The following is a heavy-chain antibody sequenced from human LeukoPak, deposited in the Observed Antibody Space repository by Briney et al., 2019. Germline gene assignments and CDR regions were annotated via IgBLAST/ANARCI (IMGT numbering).Heavy chain of an antibody. D-gene: IGHD3-22*01. CDR1: EFTFNIYG. CDR3: AKTSNYYDTYGMDV. Sequence: GRSLRLSCAASEFTFNIYGMHWVRQAPGKGLEGVAVISYDGNDKYYADSVKGRFTVSRDNSKNTLYLQMNSLRTEDTAVYYCAKTSNYYDTYGMDVWGQGTAVAVSS. CDR2: ISYDGNDK. J-gene: IGHJ6*02. V-gene: IGHV3-30*18.